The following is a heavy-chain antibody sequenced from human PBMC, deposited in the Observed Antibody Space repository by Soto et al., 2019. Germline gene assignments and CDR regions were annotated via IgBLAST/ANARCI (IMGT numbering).Heavy chain of an antibody. CDR2: ITYTGVST. Sequence: GESLSLSCTASEFTFNDYAMSWFRQAPGQGLEWVSSITYTGVSTYYADSVKGRFTISRDNSRDTLFLQMNSLRAAETAIYYCGKACVWYSGFDFWGQGTMVTVS. CDR1: EFTFNDYA. CDR3: GKACVWYSGFDF. D-gene: IGHD2-21*02. V-gene: IGHV3-23*01. J-gene: IGHJ4*02.